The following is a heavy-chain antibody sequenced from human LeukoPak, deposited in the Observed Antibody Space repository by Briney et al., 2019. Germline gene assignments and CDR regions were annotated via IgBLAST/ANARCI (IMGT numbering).Heavy chain of an antibody. D-gene: IGHD2-8*01. CDR2: IKHDGSET. V-gene: IGHV3-7*01. J-gene: IGHJ6*03. CDR3: ARLGQAKVNTNYYYYYMDV. Sequence: PGGSLRLSCAASGFTFSSNAMSWVRQAPGKGLEWVANIKHDGSETYYVDSLRGRFTISRDNAKNSLYLQMNSLRVEDTAVYYCARLGQAKVNTNYYYYYMDVWGKGTTVTVSS. CDR1: GFTFSSNA.